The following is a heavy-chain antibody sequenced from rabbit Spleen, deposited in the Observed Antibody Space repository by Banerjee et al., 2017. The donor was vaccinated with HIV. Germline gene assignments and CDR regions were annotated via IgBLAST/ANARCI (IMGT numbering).Heavy chain of an antibody. Sequence: QEQLVESGGGLVRPEGSLKLSCTASRFPFSDKAVMCWVRQAPGKGLEWIGYIDPVFGITYYANWVNGRFSISRENAQNTVYLQLSSLTAADTATYFCVRDQAGDADYGPYYLNLWGPGPSSPS. D-gene: IGHD2-1*01. CDR3: VRDQAGDADYGPYYLNL. CDR2: IDPVFGIT. J-gene: IGHJ4*01. V-gene: IGHV1S47*01. CDR1: RFPFSDKA.